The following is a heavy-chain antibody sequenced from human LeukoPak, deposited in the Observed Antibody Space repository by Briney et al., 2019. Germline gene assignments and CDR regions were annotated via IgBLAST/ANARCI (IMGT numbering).Heavy chain of an antibody. V-gene: IGHV4-59*01. CDR2: ISYGGST. D-gene: IGHD3-3*01. CDR3: ARGIFGMVLNAFGL. Sequence: PSGTLSLTCTVSGGSISSYYWTWIRQPPGRGLEWVGYISYGGSTNYNPSLKSRVTISVDTSTNQFSLKLSSVTAADTAVYYCARGIFGMVLNAFGLWGRGTMVTVSS. CDR1: GGSISSYY. J-gene: IGHJ3*01.